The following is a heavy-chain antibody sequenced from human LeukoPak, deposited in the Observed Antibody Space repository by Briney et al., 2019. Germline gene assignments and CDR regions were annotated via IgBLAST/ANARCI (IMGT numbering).Heavy chain of an antibody. Sequence: GGSLRLSCSASGFTFSSYVMHWVRQAPGKGLEYVSTITSNGGSTYYADSVKGRFTVSRDNSKNTLYLQMNSLRAEDTAVYYCAKEARTYYDILTGSNCFDYWGQGTLVTVSS. CDR2: ITSNGGST. V-gene: IGHV3-64*04. D-gene: IGHD3-9*01. CDR3: AKEARTYYDILTGSNCFDY. J-gene: IGHJ4*02. CDR1: GFTFSSYV.